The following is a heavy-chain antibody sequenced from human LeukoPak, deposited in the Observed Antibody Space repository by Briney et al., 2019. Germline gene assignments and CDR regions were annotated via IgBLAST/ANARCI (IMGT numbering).Heavy chain of an antibody. J-gene: IGHJ6*03. CDR2: IYYSGST. D-gene: IGHD3-3*01. CDR3: ARARFVDFYYYYYMDV. Sequence: SETLSLTCTVSGGSISSSSYYWGWIRQPPGKGLEWIGSIYYSGSTYYNPSLKSRVTISVDTSKNQFSLKLSSVSTADTAVYYCARARFVDFYYYYYMDVWGKGTTVTISS. CDR1: GGSISSSSYY. V-gene: IGHV4-39*07.